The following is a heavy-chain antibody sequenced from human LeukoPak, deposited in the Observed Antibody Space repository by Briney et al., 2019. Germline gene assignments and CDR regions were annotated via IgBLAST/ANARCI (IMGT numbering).Heavy chain of an antibody. V-gene: IGHV1-2*02. CDR2: IYPYTGAT. Sequence: GASAKVSCKASGYTFSGTGWYLYWLRQAPGQGLECMGWIYPYTGATHYAQKFQGRVAMTRDTSISTAYMELSRLRPDDTAVYYCARDGPAQMVDFDYWGQGTLVTVSS. CDR1: GYTFSGTGWY. D-gene: IGHD3-10*01. J-gene: IGHJ4*02. CDR3: ARDGPAQMVDFDY.